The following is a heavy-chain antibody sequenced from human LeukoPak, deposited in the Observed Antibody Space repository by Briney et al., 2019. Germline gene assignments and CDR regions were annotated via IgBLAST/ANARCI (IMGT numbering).Heavy chain of an antibody. Sequence: SETLSLTCTVSGGSISTSSYYWGWIRQPPGKGLEWIGYIYHSRSTYYNASLKSRATISADTSKNQFSLKLSSVTAADTAVYYCARHRWMEVYGSGSYYVDYWGQGTLVTVSS. CDR3: ARHRWMEVYGSGSYYVDY. J-gene: IGHJ4*02. D-gene: IGHD3-10*01. V-gene: IGHV4-39*01. CDR2: IYHSRST. CDR1: GGSISTSSYY.